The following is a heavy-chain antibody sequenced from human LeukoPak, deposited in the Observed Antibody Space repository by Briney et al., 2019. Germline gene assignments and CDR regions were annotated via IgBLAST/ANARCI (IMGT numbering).Heavy chain of an antibody. CDR2: ISAYNGNT. Sequence: GASMKVSCKASGYTFTSYGISWVRQAPGQGLEWMGWISAYNGNTNYAQKLQGRVTMTTDTSTSTAYMELRSLRSDDTAVYYCARDRGWLYYYYGMDVWGQGTTVTVSS. CDR3: ARDRGWLYYYYGMDV. D-gene: IGHD6-19*01. CDR1: GYTFTSYG. J-gene: IGHJ6*02. V-gene: IGHV1-18*01.